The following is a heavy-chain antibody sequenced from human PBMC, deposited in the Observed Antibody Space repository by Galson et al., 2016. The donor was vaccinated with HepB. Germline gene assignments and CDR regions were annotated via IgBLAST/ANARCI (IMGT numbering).Heavy chain of an antibody. CDR3: VRGSLAVTRSTLAY. D-gene: IGHD2-21*02. V-gene: IGHV6-1*01. CDR2: TFYRSKWFH. J-gene: IGHJ4*02. CDR1: GDSVSNNRAA. Sequence: CAISGDSVSNNRAAWTWIRQSPSRGLEWLGRTFYRSKWFHEYASSVKGRMTINSDTAKNQFSLQVNSVTPEDTAVYFCVRGSLAVTRSTLAYWGQGALVIVSS.